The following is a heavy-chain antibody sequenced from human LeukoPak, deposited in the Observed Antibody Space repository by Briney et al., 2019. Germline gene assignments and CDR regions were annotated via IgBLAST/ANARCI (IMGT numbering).Heavy chain of an antibody. Sequence: GGSLRLSCAASGFTFSSYWMSWVRQAPGKGLEWVANIKQDGSEKYYVDSVKGRFTISRDNAKNSLYLQMNSLRAEDTAVYYCASLVARAPLWYFDLWGRGTLVTVPS. CDR3: ASLVARAPLWYFDL. V-gene: IGHV3-7*01. J-gene: IGHJ2*01. D-gene: IGHD2-8*02. CDR1: GFTFSSYW. CDR2: IKQDGSEK.